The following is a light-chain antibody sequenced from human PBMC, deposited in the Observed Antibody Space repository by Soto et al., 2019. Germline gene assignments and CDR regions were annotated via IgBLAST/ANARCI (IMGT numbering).Light chain of an antibody. CDR2: DAS. V-gene: IGKV1-5*01. CDR3: QQAKSFPYT. J-gene: IGKJ2*01. CDR1: QSISSW. Sequence: DLELIPPPATRSASFGGRLTIPYLASQSISSWLAWYQQKPGKAPKLLIYDASSLESGVPSRFSGSGSGTEFTLTIISLQPQDFATYYCQQAKSFPYTLGQGTKVDIK.